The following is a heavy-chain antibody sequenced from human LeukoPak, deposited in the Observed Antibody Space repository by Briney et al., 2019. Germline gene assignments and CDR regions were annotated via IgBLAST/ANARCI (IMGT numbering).Heavy chain of an antibody. D-gene: IGHD5-24*01. CDR2: IIPILGIA. CDR1: GGTFSSYT. V-gene: IGHV1-69*02. Sequence: SVKVSCKASGGTFSSYTISWVRQAPGQGLEWMGRIIPILGIANYAQKFQGRVTITADKSTSTAYMELSSLRSEDTAVYYCARLHGGGYPSDAFDIWGQGTMVTVSS. CDR3: ARLHGGGYPSDAFDI. J-gene: IGHJ3*02.